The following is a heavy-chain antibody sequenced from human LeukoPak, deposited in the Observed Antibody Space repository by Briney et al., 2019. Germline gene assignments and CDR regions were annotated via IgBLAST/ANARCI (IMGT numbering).Heavy chain of an antibody. CDR2: INHSGST. D-gene: IGHD2-15*01. CDR3: ARGRGDIVVVVAATREERREYFDY. V-gene: IGHV4-34*01. J-gene: IGHJ4*02. Sequence: NPSETLSLTCAVYGGSFSGYYWSWIRQPPGKELEWIGEINHSGSTNYNPSLKSRVTISVDTSKNQFSLKLSSVTAADTAVYYCARGRGDIVVVVAATREERREYFDYWGQGTLVTVSS. CDR1: GGSFSGYY.